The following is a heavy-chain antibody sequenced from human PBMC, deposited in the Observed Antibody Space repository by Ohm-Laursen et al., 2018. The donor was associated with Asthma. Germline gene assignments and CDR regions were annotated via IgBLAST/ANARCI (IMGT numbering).Heavy chain of an antibody. V-gene: IGHV4-39*01. CDR1: GDPISDTYT. CDR3: LRSRTRGAFDY. J-gene: IGHJ4*02. D-gene: IGHD1-1*01. CDR2: ISYSGTP. Sequence: SDTLSLTCSVSGDPISDTYTWGWVRQPPGKGLEYIGTISYSGTPYDNPSLRSRVTISVDTSKNQFSLKVRLVTAADTAVYYCLRSRTRGAFDYWGQGRLVTVSS.